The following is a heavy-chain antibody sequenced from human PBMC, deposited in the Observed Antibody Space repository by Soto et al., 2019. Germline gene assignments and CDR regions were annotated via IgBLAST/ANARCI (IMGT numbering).Heavy chain of an antibody. D-gene: IGHD6-19*01. V-gene: IGHV6-1*01. CDR1: GDSVSSNSAA. CDR3: ARDLSAALDV. CDR2: TYYRSKWLS. J-gene: IGHJ6*04. Sequence: PSQTLSLTCAISGDSVSSNSAAWDWIRQSPSRGLEWLGRTYYRSKWLSEYAASVRSRIAINPDTSENQFSLQLNSVTPEDTAVYYCARDLSAALDVWGKGTTVTVSS.